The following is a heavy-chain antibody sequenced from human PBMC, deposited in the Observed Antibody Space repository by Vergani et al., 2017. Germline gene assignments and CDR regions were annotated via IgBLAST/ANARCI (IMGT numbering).Heavy chain of an antibody. CDR3: ARGIAARYYYYMDV. D-gene: IGHD6-6*01. CDR1: GGSISSYY. V-gene: IGHV4-59*01. CDR2: IYYSGST. Sequence: QVQLQQWGAGLLKPSETLSLTCTVSGGSISSYYWSWIRQPPGKGLEWIGYIYYSGSTNYNPSLKSRVTISVDTSKNQFSLKLSSVTAADTAVYYCARGIAARYYYYMDVWGKGTTVTVSS. J-gene: IGHJ6*03.